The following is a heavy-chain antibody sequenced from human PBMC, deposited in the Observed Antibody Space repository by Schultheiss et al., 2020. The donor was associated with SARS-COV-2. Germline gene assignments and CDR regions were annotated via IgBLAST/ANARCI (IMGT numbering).Heavy chain of an antibody. Sequence: GSLRLSCTVSGGSISSYYWGWIRQPPGKGLEWIGSIYYSGSTNYNPSLKSRVTISVDTSKNQFSLKLSSVTAADTAVYYCAREGSSVGPRPLDFWGQGTLVTVSS. J-gene: IGHJ4*02. D-gene: IGHD6-6*01. V-gene: IGHV4-59*12. CDR1: GGSISSYY. CDR3: AREGSSVGPRPLDF. CDR2: IYYSGST.